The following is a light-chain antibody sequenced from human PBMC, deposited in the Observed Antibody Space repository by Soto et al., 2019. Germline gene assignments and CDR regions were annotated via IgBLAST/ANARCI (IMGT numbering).Light chain of an antibody. CDR3: QQYKTYPLT. CDR1: QSISSW. CDR2: KAS. J-gene: IGKJ4*01. V-gene: IGKV1-5*03. Sequence: DIQMTQSPSSLSASVGDSVTISCRASQSISSWLAWYQQKPGKAPNLLIYKASTLESGVPSRFSGSGSGTEFTLTISSVQPDDFATYYCQQYKTYPLTLGGGTKVDIK.